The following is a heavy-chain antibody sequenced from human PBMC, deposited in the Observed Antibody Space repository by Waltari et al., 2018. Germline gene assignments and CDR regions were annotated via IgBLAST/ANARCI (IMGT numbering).Heavy chain of an antibody. V-gene: IGHV3-15*01. Sequence: EVQMVESGGGLVKPGDSLRLSCAASGFTFTPAWLAWVRQAPGQGLEWVGRIKRKSDGAITDFAAPVRGRFSISRDDSQNMVFLQMNSLRTEDTAVYYCTTLDAPWGGWGHGTLVTVSS. J-gene: IGHJ4*01. CDR1: GFTFTPAW. CDR3: TTLDAPWGG. D-gene: IGHD7-27*01. CDR2: IKRKSDGAIT.